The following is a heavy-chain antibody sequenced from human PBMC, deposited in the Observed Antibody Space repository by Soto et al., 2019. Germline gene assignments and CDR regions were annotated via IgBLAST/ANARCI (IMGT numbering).Heavy chain of an antibody. J-gene: IGHJ4*03. CDR1: GYTFTDHS. CDR2: ISTSRGNT. CDR3: ARDRTNFLDY. D-gene: IGHD2-8*01. Sequence: QVQLVQSGSEVEKPGASVKLSCKASGYTFTDHSLSWVRLAPGHGLEWMGWISTSRGNTNYAQKFQGRLTLTTDTSTNTTYMESKSLRSDDTAVYYCARDRTNFLDYWGQGILVTVSS. V-gene: IGHV1-18*01.